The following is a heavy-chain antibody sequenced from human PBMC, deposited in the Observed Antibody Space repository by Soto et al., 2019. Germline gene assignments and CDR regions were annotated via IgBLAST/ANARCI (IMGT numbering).Heavy chain of an antibody. J-gene: IGHJ4*02. CDR3: ARPPLVREIIPYYFDS. V-gene: IGHV4-39*01. CDR2: IYYSGSA. D-gene: IGHD3-10*01. CDR1: GGSINNSSFY. Sequence: PSETLSLTCTVSGGSINNSSFYWGWVRQPPGKRLEWIGSIYYSGSAYYNPSLKSRLTISVDTSKNQFSLNLSSVTAADTAVYFCARPPLVREIIPYYFDSGGQGTLVTVS.